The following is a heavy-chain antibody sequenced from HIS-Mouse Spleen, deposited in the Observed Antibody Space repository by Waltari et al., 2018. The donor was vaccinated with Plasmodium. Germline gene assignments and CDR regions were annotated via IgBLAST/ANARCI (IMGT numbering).Heavy chain of an antibody. V-gene: IGHV3-7*01. CDR2: IRQDGREK. CDR1: GFTFSSYW. D-gene: IGHD6-13*01. J-gene: IGHJ2*01. CDR3: ASSWYWYFDL. Sequence: EVQLVESGGGLVQPGGSLRLSCAASGFTFSSYWMSWVRQAPGKGMGWVANIRQDGREKYYVDSVKGRFTISRDNAKNSLYLQMNSLRAEDTAVYYCASSWYWYFDLWGRGTLVTVSS.